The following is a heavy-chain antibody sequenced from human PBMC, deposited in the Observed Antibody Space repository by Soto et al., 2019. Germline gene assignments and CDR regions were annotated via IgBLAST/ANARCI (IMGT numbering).Heavy chain of an antibody. CDR1: GFTFSDYY. CDR3: ARDADFWSGPKNWFDP. Sequence: PGGSLRLSCAASGFTFSDYYMSWIRQAPGKGLEWVSYISSSGSTIYYADSVKGRFTISRDNAKNSLYLQMNSLRAEDTAVYYCARDADFWSGPKNWFDPWGQGTLVTVSS. V-gene: IGHV3-11*01. CDR2: ISSSGSTI. D-gene: IGHD3-3*01. J-gene: IGHJ5*02.